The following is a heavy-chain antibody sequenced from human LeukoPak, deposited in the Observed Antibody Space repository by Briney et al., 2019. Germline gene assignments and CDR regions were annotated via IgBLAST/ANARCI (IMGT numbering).Heavy chain of an antibody. CDR3: ARHPTRKVRGVVVRAFDI. CDR2: IYYSGST. Sequence: PSETLSLTCTVSGGSINSSSYYWGWIRQPPGKGLEWIGSIYYSGSTYYNPSLKSRVTISVDTSKNQFSLKLSSVTAADTAVYYCARHPTRKVRGVVVRAFDIWGQGTMVTVSS. CDR1: GGSINSSSYY. J-gene: IGHJ3*02. V-gene: IGHV4-39*01. D-gene: IGHD3-10*01.